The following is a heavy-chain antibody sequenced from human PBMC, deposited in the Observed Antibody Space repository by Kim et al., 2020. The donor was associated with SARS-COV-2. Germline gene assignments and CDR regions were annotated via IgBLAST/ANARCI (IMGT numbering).Heavy chain of an antibody. CDR3: ARGRGIQLWFSGSREGSFDY. CDR1: GGSFSGYY. Sequence: SETLSLTCAVYGGSFSGYYWSWIRQPPGKGLEWIGEINHSGSTNYNPSLKSRVTISVDTSKNQFSLKLSSVTAADTAVYYCARGRGIQLWFSGSREGSFDYWGQGTLVTVSS. D-gene: IGHD5-18*01. V-gene: IGHV4-34*01. CDR2: INHSGST. J-gene: IGHJ4*02.